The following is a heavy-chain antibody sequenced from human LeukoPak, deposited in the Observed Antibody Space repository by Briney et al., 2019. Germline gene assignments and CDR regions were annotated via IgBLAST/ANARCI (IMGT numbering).Heavy chain of an antibody. CDR1: GGSIASCSYY. Sequence: TLSLTCTVSGGSIASCSYYWSWIRQPAGKGLEWIGRIYTSGSTHYNPSLKSRVTISVDTSKNQFSLKLSSLTAADTAIYYCARGIESYGDYGYWGQGILVTVSS. D-gene: IGHD4-17*01. CDR2: IYTSGST. V-gene: IGHV4-61*02. J-gene: IGHJ4*02. CDR3: ARGIESYGDYGY.